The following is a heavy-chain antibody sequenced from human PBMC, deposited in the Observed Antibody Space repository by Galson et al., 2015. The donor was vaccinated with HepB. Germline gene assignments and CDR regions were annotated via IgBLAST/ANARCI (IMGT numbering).Heavy chain of an antibody. J-gene: IGHJ5*02. V-gene: IGHV3-48*02. CDR2: ISSSSSTI. Sequence: SLRLSCAASGFTFSSYSMNWVRQAPGKGLEWVSYISSSSSTIYYADSVKGRFTISRDNAKNSLYLQMNSLGDEDTAVYYCAREVRGCSIDPWGQGTLVTVSS. CDR3: AREVRGCSIDP. D-gene: IGHD3-16*01. CDR1: GFTFSSYS.